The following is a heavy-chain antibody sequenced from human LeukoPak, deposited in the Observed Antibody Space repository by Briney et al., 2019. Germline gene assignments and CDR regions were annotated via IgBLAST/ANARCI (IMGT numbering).Heavy chain of an antibody. Sequence: PGGSLSHSCAASGFTLSSYVMQWVGQAPGKGLHGVAVIWYDESNKYYADSVKGRFTISRDSSKNTLYLQMNSLRAEDTAVYYCARDLAVDTAMVSGLGGYYYYGMDVLGQGTTVTVSS. D-gene: IGHD5-18*01. V-gene: IGHV3-33*01. J-gene: IGHJ6*02. CDR1: GFTLSSYV. CDR2: IWYDESNK. CDR3: ARDLAVDTAMVSGLGGYYYYGMDV.